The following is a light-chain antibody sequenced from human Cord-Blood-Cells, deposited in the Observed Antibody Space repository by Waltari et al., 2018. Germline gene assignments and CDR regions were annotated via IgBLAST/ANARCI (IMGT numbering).Light chain of an antibody. J-gene: IGLJ2*01. CDR2: QES. CDR1: KLGDKY. Sequence: SYELTQPPSVSVSPGQTASTTCSGDKLGDKYACWYQQKPGQSPVLVIYQESTRPSGDPERFSGSNSGNTAALTVIRTQAMDEADYYGRAWNISSVVFGGGTKLTVL. CDR3: RAWNISSVV. V-gene: IGLV3-1*01.